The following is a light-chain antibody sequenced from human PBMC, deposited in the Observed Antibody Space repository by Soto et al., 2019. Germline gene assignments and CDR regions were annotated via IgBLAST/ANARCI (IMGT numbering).Light chain of an antibody. J-gene: IGLJ1*01. Sequence: QSALTQPASVSGSPGQSITISCTGTSSDVGGYNYVSWYQHHPGKAPKLIIFDVSNRPSGVSNPFSGSKSGNTASLTISALQPEDEADYYCSSYTTSNTRQIVFGTGTRSPS. CDR3: SSYTTSNTRQIV. CDR2: DVS. V-gene: IGLV2-14*03. CDR1: SSDVGGYNY.